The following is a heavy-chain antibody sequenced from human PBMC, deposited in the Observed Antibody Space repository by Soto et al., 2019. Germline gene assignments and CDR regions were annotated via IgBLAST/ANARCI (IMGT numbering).Heavy chain of an antibody. Sequence: PGGSLRLSCAASGFTFSSYAMSWVRQAPGKGLEWVSAISGSGGSTYYADSGKGRFTISRDNSKNTLYLQMNSLRAEDTAVYYCAKDHHQHLTYDNGDYITRADAFDIWGQVTMVT. D-gene: IGHD4-17*01. CDR2: ISGSGGST. V-gene: IGHV3-23*01. J-gene: IGHJ3*02. CDR3: AKDHHQHLTYDNGDYITRADAFDI. CDR1: GFTFSSYA.